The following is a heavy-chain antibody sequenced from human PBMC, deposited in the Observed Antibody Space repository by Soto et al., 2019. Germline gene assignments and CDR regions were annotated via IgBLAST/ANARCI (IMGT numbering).Heavy chain of an antibody. CDR2: IYYSGST. CDR3: ARYRGGSFYFDY. CDR1: GGSISSSSYY. D-gene: IGHD1-26*01. V-gene: IGHV4-39*07. J-gene: IGHJ4*02. Sequence: SETLSLTCTVSGGSISSSSYYWGWIRQPPGKGLEWIGSIYYSGSTYYNPSLKSRVTISVDTSKNQFSLKLSSVTAADTAVYYCARYRGGSFYFDYWGQGTLVTVSS.